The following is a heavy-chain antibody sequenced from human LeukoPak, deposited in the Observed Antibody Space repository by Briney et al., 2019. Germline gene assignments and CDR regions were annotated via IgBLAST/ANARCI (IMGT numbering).Heavy chain of an antibody. CDR3: AKYMSSGS. D-gene: IGHD6-19*01. Sequence: QPGGSLRLSCAASGFTFSNCAMSWVRQAPGKGLEWVSGVSGSGDSTYHADSVKGRFTISRDNSNNTLFLLMNSLRAEDTAVYYCAKYMSSGSWGQGTLVTVSS. CDR1: GFTFSNCA. V-gene: IGHV3-23*01. CDR2: VSGSGDST. J-gene: IGHJ5*02.